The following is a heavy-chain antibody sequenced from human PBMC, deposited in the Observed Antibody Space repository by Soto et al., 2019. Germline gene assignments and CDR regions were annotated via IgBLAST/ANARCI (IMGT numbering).Heavy chain of an antibody. CDR1: GTDGARISVA. D-gene: IGHD2-2*01. CDR2: TYYRSKWYN. CDR3: GTFLSTTSPDV. J-gene: IGHJ6*04. V-gene: IGHV6-1*01. Sequence: SPICAVSGTDGARISVAWDSIRNSPSRGLEWLGRTYYRSKWYNDYAVSVKSRITINPDTSKNQFSLHLISVAPEDTAVYYCGTFLSTTSPDVWGEGTTGSVSS.